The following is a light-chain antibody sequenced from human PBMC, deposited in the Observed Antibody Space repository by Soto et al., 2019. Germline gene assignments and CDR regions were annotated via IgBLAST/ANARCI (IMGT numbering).Light chain of an antibody. V-gene: IGKV2-28*01. CDR1: QSLLHSNGYYY. CDR2: LHS. CDR3: MQTLQTRT. J-gene: IGKJ5*01. Sequence: DIVVTQSPLSLPVTPGEPASISCRSSQSLLHSNGYYYLDWYLQKPGQSPQLLIYLHSNRASGVPDRFSGSGSGTDFTLTISRVEAEDVGVYYCMQTLQTRTFGQGTRLEIK.